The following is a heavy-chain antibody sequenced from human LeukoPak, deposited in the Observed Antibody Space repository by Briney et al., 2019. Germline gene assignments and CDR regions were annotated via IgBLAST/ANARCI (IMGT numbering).Heavy chain of an antibody. D-gene: IGHD4-17*01. CDR3: ARAPLDYGDTYWYFDL. Sequence: SVKVSCKASGDTFSSYVISWVRQAPGQGLEWMGGIIPIFGTANYAQKFQGRVTITADESTSTAYMELSSLRSEDTAVYYCARAPLDYGDTYWYFDLWGRGTLVTVSS. CDR1: GDTFSSYV. J-gene: IGHJ2*01. V-gene: IGHV1-69*13. CDR2: IIPIFGTA.